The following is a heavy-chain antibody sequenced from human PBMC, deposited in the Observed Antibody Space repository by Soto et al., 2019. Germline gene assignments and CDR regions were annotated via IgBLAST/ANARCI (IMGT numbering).Heavy chain of an antibody. CDR3: AQGGWYIEH. J-gene: IGHJ4*02. CDR1: GGSVSGSSHY. V-gene: IGHV4-61*01. D-gene: IGHD2-15*01. Sequence: PSETLSLTCSVSGGSVSGSSHYWNWIRQTPGKGLEWIGYIDYSGSTKYSPSLKSRVTISVDTSKNQFSLNLSSVTAADTAVYYCAQGGWYIEHWGQGTLVTVSS. CDR2: IDYSGST.